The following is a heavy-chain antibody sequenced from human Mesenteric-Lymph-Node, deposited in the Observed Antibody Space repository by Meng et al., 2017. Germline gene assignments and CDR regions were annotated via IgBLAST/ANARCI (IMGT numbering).Heavy chain of an antibody. CDR3: ARDPSNTSGRYAYFDY. D-gene: IGHD6-19*01. CDR2: ISAYDGDT. CDR1: GYTFTSYG. J-gene: IGHJ4*02. Sequence: QVQRVQSGAEVKKPGASVKVSCKASGYTFTSYGISWVRQAPGQGLEWMGWISAYDGDTKYAQNLQGRLTMTTDTSTSTAYMVLRSLRSDDTAAYYCARDPSNTSGRYAYFDYWGQGTLVTVSS. V-gene: IGHV1-18*01.